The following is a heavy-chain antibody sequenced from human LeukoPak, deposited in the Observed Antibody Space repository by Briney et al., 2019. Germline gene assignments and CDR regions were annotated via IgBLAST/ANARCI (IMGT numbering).Heavy chain of an antibody. J-gene: IGHJ6*03. D-gene: IGHD2-15*01. CDR2: INPNSGGT. CDR3: ARDGGYCSGGSCYGGYYYYYYMDV. V-gene: IGHV1-2*02. Sequence: ASVKVSCKASGYTFTGYFMHWVRQAPGQGLEWMGWINPNSGGTNYAQKFQGRVTMTRDTSISTAYMELSRLRSDDTAVYYCARDGGYCSGGSCYGGYYYYYYMDVWAKGPRSPSP. CDR1: GYTFTGYF.